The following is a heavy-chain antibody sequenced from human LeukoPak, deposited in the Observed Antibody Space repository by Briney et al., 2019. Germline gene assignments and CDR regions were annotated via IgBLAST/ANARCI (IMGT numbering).Heavy chain of an antibody. CDR2: IYYSGST. Sequence: SETLSLTCTVSGGSISSGGYYWSWIRQHPGKGLEWIGYIYYSGSTYYNPSLKSRVTISVDTSKNQFSLKLSSVTAADTAVYYCAGVRLGSSGFSEYFEHWGQGTLVTVSS. D-gene: IGHD3-22*01. V-gene: IGHV4-31*03. CDR1: GGSISSGGYY. CDR3: AGVRLGSSGFSEYFEH. J-gene: IGHJ1*01.